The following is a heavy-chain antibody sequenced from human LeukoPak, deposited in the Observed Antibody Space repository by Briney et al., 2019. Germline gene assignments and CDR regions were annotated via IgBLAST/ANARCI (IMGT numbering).Heavy chain of an antibody. CDR3: AKGFSSGWYYFDS. V-gene: IGHV3-23*01. J-gene: IGHJ4*02. Sequence: GGSLRLSCAASGYTFSSYAMSWVRQAPGKGLEWVSAISGSGGSTYYADSVKGRFTISRDNSKNTLYLQMNSLRAEDTAVYYCAKGFSSGWYYFDSWGQGTLVTVSS. CDR1: GYTFSSYA. CDR2: ISGSGGST. D-gene: IGHD6-19*01.